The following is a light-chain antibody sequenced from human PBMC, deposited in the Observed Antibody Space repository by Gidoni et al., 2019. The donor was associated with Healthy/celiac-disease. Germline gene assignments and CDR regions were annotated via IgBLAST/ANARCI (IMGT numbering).Light chain of an antibody. CDR1: SSEVGSYNL. Sequence: QSALTQPASGSGSPGKASTISCTGTSSEVGSYNLVSWYQQHPGKAPKLMIYEGSKRPSGVSHRFSGSKSGHTASLTISWLQAEDEADYYCCSYAGSSTGWVFGGGTKLTVL. J-gene: IGLJ3*02. CDR2: EGS. V-gene: IGLV2-23*01. CDR3: CSYAGSSTGWV.